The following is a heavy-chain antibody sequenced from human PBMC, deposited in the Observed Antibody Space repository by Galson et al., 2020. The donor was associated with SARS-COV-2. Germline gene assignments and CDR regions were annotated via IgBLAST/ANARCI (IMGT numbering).Heavy chain of an antibody. J-gene: IGHJ6*02. D-gene: IGHD2-8*02. Sequence: GESLKISCAASGFTFSDHYMDWVRQAPGKGLECVGRARTRNKANSYTTEYAASVKGRFTISRDDSKKSLYLQMNSLKTEDTALYYCTRAQGFCSGGTCYYYGMDVWGQGTTVTVSS. CDR1: GFTFSDHY. CDR2: ARTRNKANSYTT. V-gene: IGHV3-72*01. CDR3: TRAQGFCSGGTCYYYGMDV.